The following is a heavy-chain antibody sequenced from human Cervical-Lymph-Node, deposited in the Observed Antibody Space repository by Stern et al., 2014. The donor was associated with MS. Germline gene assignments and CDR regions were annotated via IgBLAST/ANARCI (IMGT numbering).Heavy chain of an antibody. D-gene: IGHD2-8*01. CDR2: ISYDGNHK. CDR1: GFTFSSYG. Sequence: VQLVESGGAVVQPGRSLRLSCAASGFTFSSYGMHWVRQAPGKGLEWVTVISYDGNHKYYAASVKGRFTITRDNSKNALHLQMSSVTPDDTAIYYCAGDYEDTSMLFDHWGQGTLVTVSS. CDR3: AGDYEDTSMLFDH. V-gene: IGHV3-30*03. J-gene: IGHJ4*02.